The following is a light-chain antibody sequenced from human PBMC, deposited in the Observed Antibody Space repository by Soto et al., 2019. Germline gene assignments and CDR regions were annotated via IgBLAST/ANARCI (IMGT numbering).Light chain of an antibody. V-gene: IGLV2-14*01. CDR1: SSDVGGYKF. CDR2: EVS. Sequence: QSVLTQPASVSGSPGQSITIAFTGSSSDVGGYKFVSWHQQYPGKTPKLTIYEVSNRPSGVSNRFSGSKSGNTASLTISGLQAEDEADYYCSSYTGTNTRYVFGTGTKVTVL. CDR3: SSYTGTNTRYV. J-gene: IGLJ1*01.